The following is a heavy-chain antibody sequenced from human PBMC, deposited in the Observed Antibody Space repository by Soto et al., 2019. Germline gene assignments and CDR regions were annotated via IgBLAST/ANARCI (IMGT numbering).Heavy chain of an antibody. V-gene: IGHV3-30*18. D-gene: IGHD6-19*01. J-gene: IGHJ4*02. Sequence: QVQLVESGGGVVQPGRSLRLSCAASGFTFSSYGMHWVRQAPGKGLEWVAVISYDGSNKYYADSVKGRLTISRDNSKNSWYMQMNSRRAEDTVVYYGAKDRVQWLVRGPFDYWGRGTLFTVSS. CDR2: ISYDGSNK. CDR3: AKDRVQWLVRGPFDY. CDR1: GFTFSSYG.